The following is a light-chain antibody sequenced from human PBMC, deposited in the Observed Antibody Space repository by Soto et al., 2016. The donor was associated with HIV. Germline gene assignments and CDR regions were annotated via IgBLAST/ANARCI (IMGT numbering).Light chain of an antibody. V-gene: IGLV3-21*03. CDR2: DDR. Sequence: YELTQPPSVSVAPGKTANITCGGDNIGSKSVHWYQQKPGQAPVLVVYDDRDRPSGIPERFSGSNSGNAATLTISRVEAGDEADYYCQLWASEVVFGGGTKLTVL. CDR3: QLWASEVV. CDR1: NIGSKS. J-gene: IGLJ2*01.